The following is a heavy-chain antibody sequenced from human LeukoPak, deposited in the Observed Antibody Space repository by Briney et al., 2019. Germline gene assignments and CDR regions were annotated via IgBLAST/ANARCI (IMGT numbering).Heavy chain of an antibody. Sequence: GGSLRLSCAASGFTFSGSAMHWVRQASGKGLEWGGRIRSKANNYSTAYAASVKGRFTISRDDSEHTAYLQMDSLKTEDTAVYYCRETGDPPDAFDIWGQGTMVTVSS. CDR2: IRSKANNYST. V-gene: IGHV3-73*01. J-gene: IGHJ3*02. D-gene: IGHD7-27*01. CDR3: RETGDPPDAFDI. CDR1: GFTFSGSA.